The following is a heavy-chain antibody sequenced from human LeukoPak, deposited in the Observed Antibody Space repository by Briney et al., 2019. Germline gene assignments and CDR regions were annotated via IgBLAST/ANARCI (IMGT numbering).Heavy chain of an antibody. CDR3: ARTLSKSYYYYYMDV. J-gene: IGHJ6*03. V-gene: IGHV4-61*10. Sequence: SETLSLTCTVSGGSISSGSYYWSWIRQLAGKGLEWIGYIYYSGSTYYNPSLKSRVTISVDTSKNQFSLKLSSVTAADTAVYYCARTLSKSYYYYYMDVWGKGTTVTVSS. CDR2: IYYSGST. CDR1: GGSISSGSYY.